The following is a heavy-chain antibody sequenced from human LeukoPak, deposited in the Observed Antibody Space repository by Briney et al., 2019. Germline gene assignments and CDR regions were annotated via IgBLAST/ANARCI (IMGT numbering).Heavy chain of an antibody. CDR1: GYSISSISSTYY. CDR3: ARDRGYMMDV. Sequence: SETLSLTCTVSGYSISSISSTYYWGWVRQSPGKGLEWIGSLYHSGTTYYNPSLQSRVTISIDASKNQFSLQLNSVTPEDTAVYYCARDRGYMMDVWGQGTTVTVSS. J-gene: IGHJ6*02. CDR2: LYHSGTT. V-gene: IGHV4-38-2*02. D-gene: IGHD5-12*01.